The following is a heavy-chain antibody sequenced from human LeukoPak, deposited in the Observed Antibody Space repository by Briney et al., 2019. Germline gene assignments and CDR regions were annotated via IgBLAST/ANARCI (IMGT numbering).Heavy chain of an antibody. J-gene: IGHJ4*02. CDR1: GFTFSSYE. V-gene: IGHV3-48*03. D-gene: IGHD3-22*01. CDR3: ARDNYDSSGPYYFDY. Sequence: GGSLRLSCAASGFTFSSYEMNWVRQAPGKGLEWISYISSSGSTIYYADSVKGRFTISRDNARNSLYLQMNSLRAEDTAVYYCARDNYDSSGPYYFDYWGQGTLVTVSS. CDR2: ISSSGSTI.